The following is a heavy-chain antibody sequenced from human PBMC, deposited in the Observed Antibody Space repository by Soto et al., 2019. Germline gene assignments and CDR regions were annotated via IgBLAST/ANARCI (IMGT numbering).Heavy chain of an antibody. D-gene: IGHD5-18*01. CDR3: AKAEGDTAMLIDCAFDT. J-gene: IGHJ3*02. Sequence: VQLVESGGGTVQPGRSLRLSCAASGFTFDDYSMHWVRQVQGRGLEWVSSITWNSHSVAYADSVKGRFTISRDNAKTSLFLQMNSLRPEDTALYYCAKAEGDTAMLIDCAFDTWGQGTMVTVSS. CDR1: GFTFDDYS. V-gene: IGHV3-9*01. CDR2: ITWNSHSV.